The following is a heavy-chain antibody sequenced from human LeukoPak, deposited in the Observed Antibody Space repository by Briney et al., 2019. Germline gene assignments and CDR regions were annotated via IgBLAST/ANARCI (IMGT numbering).Heavy chain of an antibody. CDR2: ISAYNGNT. V-gene: IGHV1-18*01. CDR3: ARDFPGPYSSSWYGGFDY. J-gene: IGHJ4*02. CDR1: GYTFTSYG. Sequence: GASVKVSCKASGYTFTSYGISWVRQAPGQGLEWMGWISAYNGNTNYAQKLQGRVTMTTDTSTSTAYMELRSLRSDDTAVYYCARDFPGPYSSSWYGGFDYWGQGTLVTVSS. D-gene: IGHD6-13*01.